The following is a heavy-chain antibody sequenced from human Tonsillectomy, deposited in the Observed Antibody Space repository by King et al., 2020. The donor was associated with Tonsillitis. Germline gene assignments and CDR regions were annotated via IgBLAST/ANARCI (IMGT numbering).Heavy chain of an antibody. J-gene: IGHJ4*02. CDR3: AKDDYYDSSGYDY. Sequence: VQLVESGGGVVQPGGSLSLSCAASGFTFSSYGMHWVRQSPGKGLEWVAFIRFDGSNKYYADSVKGRFTISRDNSKNTLYLQMNSLRAEDTAVYYCAKDDYYDSSGYDYWGQGTLVTVSS. D-gene: IGHD3-22*01. CDR2: IRFDGSNK. CDR1: GFTFSSYG. V-gene: IGHV3-30*02.